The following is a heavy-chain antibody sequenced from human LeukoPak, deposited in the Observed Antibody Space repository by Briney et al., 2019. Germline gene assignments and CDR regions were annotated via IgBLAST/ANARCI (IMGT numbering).Heavy chain of an antibody. CDR3: ARHKEVGDYYYFDY. V-gene: IGHV1-46*01. CDR1: GYTFTSYY. CDR2: INPSGGST. Sequence: ATVKVSCKASGYTFTSYYMHWVRQAPGQGLEWMGIINPSGGSTSYTQKFQGRVTMTRDTSTTTVYMELSSLRSQDTAVYYCARHKEVGDYYYFDYWGQGTLVTVSS. J-gene: IGHJ4*02. D-gene: IGHD2/OR15-2a*01.